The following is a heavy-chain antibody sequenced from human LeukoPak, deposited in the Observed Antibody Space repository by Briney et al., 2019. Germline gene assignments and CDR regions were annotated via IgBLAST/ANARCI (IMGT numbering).Heavy chain of an antibody. Sequence: GGSLRLSCAASGFTFSSYSMNWVRQAPGKGLVWVSRINTDGSSTSYADSVKGRFTISRDNAKNTLYLQMNSLRAEDTAVYYCARVDFWSGYQPDYWGQGTLVTVSS. J-gene: IGHJ4*02. V-gene: IGHV3-74*01. D-gene: IGHD3-3*01. CDR2: INTDGSST. CDR1: GFTFSSYS. CDR3: ARVDFWSGYQPDY.